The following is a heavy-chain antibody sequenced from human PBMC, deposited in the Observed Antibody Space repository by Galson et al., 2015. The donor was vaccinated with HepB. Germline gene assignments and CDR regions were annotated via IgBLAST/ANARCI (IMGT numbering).Heavy chain of an antibody. CDR3: ARGYYGSGRLDY. Sequence: ETLSLTCAVSGDSISSNHWWNWVRQPPGKGLECIGEIYHSGRTNYNLYLKSRVTMSVDKSKNQFSLKLSSVTAADTAVYYCARGYYGSGRLDYWGQGILVTVSS. CDR1: GDSISSNHW. J-gene: IGHJ4*02. D-gene: IGHD3-10*01. CDR2: IYHSGRT. V-gene: IGHV4-4*02.